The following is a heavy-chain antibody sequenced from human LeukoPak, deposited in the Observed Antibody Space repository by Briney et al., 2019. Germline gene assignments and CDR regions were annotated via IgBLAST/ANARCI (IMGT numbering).Heavy chain of an antibody. J-gene: IGHJ3*02. V-gene: IGHV3-23*01. CDR2: ISGSGGST. D-gene: IGHD4-17*01. CDR1: GFTFSSYA. Sequence: GGSLRLSCAASGFTFSSYAMSWVRQAPGKGLEWVSAISGSGGSTYYADSVKGRFTISRDNSKNTLYLQMNSLRAEDTAVYCCAKETNYGDYAYHDAFDIWGQGTMVTVSS. CDR3: AKETNYGDYAYHDAFDI.